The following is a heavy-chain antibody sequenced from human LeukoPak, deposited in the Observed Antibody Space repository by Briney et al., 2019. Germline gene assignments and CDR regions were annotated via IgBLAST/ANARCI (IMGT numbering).Heavy chain of an antibody. D-gene: IGHD3-22*01. CDR3: ARDPGGYYYYFDY. CDR1: GGSISSSSYY. Sequence: SETLSLTCTVSGGSISSSSYYWGWIRQPPGKGLEWIGSIYYSGSTNYNPSLKSRVTISVDTSKNQFSLKLSSVTAADTAVYYCARDPGGYYYYFDYWGQGTLVTVSS. J-gene: IGHJ4*02. V-gene: IGHV4-39*07. CDR2: IYYSGST.